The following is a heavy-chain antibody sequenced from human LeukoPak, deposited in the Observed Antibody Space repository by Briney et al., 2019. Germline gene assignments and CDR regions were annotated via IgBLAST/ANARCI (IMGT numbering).Heavy chain of an antibody. CDR3: ARGLELYYFDY. Sequence: SETLSLTCTVSGGSINNYYWNWIRQPPGKGLEWIGYIYYSGSTNYNPSLKSRVTISVDTSKNQFSLKLSSVTAAGTAVYYCARGLELYYFDYWGQGTLVTVSS. J-gene: IGHJ4*02. CDR2: IYYSGST. D-gene: IGHD1-7*01. CDR1: GGSINNYY. V-gene: IGHV4-59*01.